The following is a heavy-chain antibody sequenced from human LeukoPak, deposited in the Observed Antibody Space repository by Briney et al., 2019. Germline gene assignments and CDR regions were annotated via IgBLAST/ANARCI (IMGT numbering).Heavy chain of an antibody. CDR1: GFTFSSYS. CDR3: AREQLWLLTDY. D-gene: IGHD5-18*01. Sequence: GGSLRLSCAASGFTFSSYSMNWVRQAPGKGPEWVSSISSSSSYIYYADSVKGRFTISRDNAKNSLYLQMNSLRAEDTAVYYCAREQLWLLTDYWGQGTLVTVSS. V-gene: IGHV3-21*01. J-gene: IGHJ4*02. CDR2: ISSSSSYI.